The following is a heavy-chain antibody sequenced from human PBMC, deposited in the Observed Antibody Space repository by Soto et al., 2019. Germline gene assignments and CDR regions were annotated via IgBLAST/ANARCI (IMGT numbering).Heavy chain of an antibody. D-gene: IGHD3-10*01. CDR1: GFTFSSYA. Sequence: GGSLRLSCSASGFTFSSYAMHWVRQAPGKGLEYVSAISSNGGSTYYADSVKGRFTISRDNSKNTLYLQMSSLRAEDTAVYYCVKGPGLGATRDTTYYYGSGSYYNRHDYWGQGTLVTVSS. CDR2: ISSNGGST. CDR3: VKGPGLGATRDTTYYYGSGSYYNRHDY. J-gene: IGHJ4*02. V-gene: IGHV3-64D*08.